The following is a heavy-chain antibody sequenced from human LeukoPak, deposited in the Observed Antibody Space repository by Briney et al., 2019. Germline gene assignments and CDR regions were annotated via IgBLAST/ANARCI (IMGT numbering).Heavy chain of an antibody. CDR2: IYPSDSDT. Sequence: GESLKISCKGSGYSFTSYWIGWVRQMPGKGLEWMGIIYPSDSDTRYSPSFQGQVTIPADKSISTAYLQWSSLKASDTAMYYCARPRDGYNYGFHYWGQGTLVTVSS. CDR1: GYSFTSYW. D-gene: IGHD5-24*01. V-gene: IGHV5-51*01. CDR3: ARPRDGYNYGFHY. J-gene: IGHJ4*02.